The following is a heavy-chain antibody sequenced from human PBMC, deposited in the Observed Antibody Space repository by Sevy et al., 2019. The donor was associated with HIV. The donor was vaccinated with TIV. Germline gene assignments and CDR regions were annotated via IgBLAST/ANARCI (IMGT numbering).Heavy chain of an antibody. Sequence: GGSLRLSCAASGFTFSSYAMSWVRQAPGKGLEWVSAISGSGGRTYYADSVKGRFTISRDNSKNTPYLQMNSLRAEDTVVYYCAKIHPVSYSSGPNAFDIWGQGTMVTVSS. CDR2: ISGSGGRT. J-gene: IGHJ3*02. CDR3: AKIHPVSYSSGPNAFDI. D-gene: IGHD6-19*01. V-gene: IGHV3-23*01. CDR1: GFTFSSYA.